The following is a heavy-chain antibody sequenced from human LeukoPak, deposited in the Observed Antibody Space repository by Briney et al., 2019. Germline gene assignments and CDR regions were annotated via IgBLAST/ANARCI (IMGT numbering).Heavy chain of an antibody. J-gene: IGHJ4*02. CDR1: GGSISSYY. CDR3: ARVQGSDTSGSFDH. V-gene: IGHV4-59*01. D-gene: IGHD1-26*01. Sequence: SETLSLTCTVSGGSISSYYWSWIRQPPGKGLEWIGYIYYSGSTNYDPSLKSRVTISVDTSKNQFSLKLSSVTAADTAVYYCARVQGSDTSGSFDHWGQGTLVTVSS. CDR2: IYYSGST.